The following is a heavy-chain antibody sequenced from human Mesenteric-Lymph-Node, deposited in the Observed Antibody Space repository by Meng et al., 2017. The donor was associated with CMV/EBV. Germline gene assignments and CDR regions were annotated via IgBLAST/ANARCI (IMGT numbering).Heavy chain of an antibody. Sequence: GESLKISCAASGFTFNKYYMNWVRQAPGKGLEYVSGIAGSGAFTYYTDSVKGRFTISRDNSKNTLYLEMNSLRPEDTAVYYCAKDHWNSPDWFDPWGQGTLVTVSS. CDR3: AKDHWNSPDWFDP. J-gene: IGHJ5*02. D-gene: IGHD1-7*01. CDR1: GFTFNKYY. V-gene: IGHV3-23*01. CDR2: IAGSGAFT.